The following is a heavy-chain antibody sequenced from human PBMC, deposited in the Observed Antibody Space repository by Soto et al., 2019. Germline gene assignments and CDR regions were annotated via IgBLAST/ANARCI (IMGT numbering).Heavy chain of an antibody. CDR1: ADHLRNYW. CDR3: ATRQLTLQRTFNDMHV. J-gene: IGHJ6*02. D-gene: IGHD6-13*01. V-gene: IGHV5-10-1*01. CDR2: IDPTDSDT. Sequence: GASRKNSCKFVADHLRNYWIIWLLQMPWPKLEWMGRIDPTDSDTNYSPSFQGHVTISVDKSITTAFLQWSSLQASDTAIYYCATRQLTLQRTFNDMHVCGQVTSLTF.